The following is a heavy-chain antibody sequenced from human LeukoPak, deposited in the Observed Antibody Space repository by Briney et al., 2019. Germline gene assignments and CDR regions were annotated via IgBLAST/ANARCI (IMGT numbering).Heavy chain of an antibody. D-gene: IGHD2-15*01. CDR3: ARDPCSGGTCYSDWFDP. J-gene: IGHJ5*02. Sequence: ASVKVSCKASGYTFTSYGISWVRQAPGQGLEWMGWISAYNGNTNYAQKFQGRVTITRNTSASTAYMELSSLRSEDTAVYYCARDPCSGGTCYSDWFDPWGQGTLVTVSS. CDR1: GYTFTSYG. V-gene: IGHV1-18*01. CDR2: ISAYNGNT.